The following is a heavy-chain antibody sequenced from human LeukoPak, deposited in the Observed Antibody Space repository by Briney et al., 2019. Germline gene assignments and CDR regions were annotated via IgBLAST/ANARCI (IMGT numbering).Heavy chain of an antibody. J-gene: IGHJ5*02. CDR1: GFTFSSYW. CDR3: AILTGIAAAA. D-gene: IGHD6-13*01. Sequence: QPGGSLRLSCAASGFTFSSYWMHWVRQAPGKGLVWVSHINSDGSNTRYADSVKGRFTISRDNAKYTLYLQMNSLRAEDTAMYYCAILTGIAAAAWGQGTLVTVSS. CDR2: INSDGSNT. V-gene: IGHV3-74*01.